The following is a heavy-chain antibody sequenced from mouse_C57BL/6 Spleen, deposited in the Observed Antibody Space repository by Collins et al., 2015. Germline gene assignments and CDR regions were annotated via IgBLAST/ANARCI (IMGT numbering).Heavy chain of an antibody. CDR1: GYTFTSYW. CDR3: ARSSTTVVATPYAMDY. D-gene: IGHD1-1*01. CDR2: IDPNSGST. Sequence: QVQLQQPGAELVKPGASVKLSCKASGYTFTSYWMHWVKQRPGRGLEWIGRIDPNSGSTKYNEKFKSKATLTVDKPSSTVYMQLSSLTSEDSAVYYCARSSTTVVATPYAMDYWGQGTSVTVSS. V-gene: IGHV1-72*01. J-gene: IGHJ4*01.